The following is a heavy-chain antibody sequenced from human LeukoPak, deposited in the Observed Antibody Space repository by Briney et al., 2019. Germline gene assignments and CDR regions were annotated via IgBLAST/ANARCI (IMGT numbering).Heavy chain of an antibody. CDR1: GFTFSSYW. D-gene: IGHD6-19*01. Sequence: GGSLRLSCAASGFTFSSYWMHWVRQAPGKGLVWVSRINSDGSSTSYADSVKGRFTISRDNAKNTLYLQMNSLRAEDTAVYYCANASSGWSPFDYWGQGTLVTVSS. CDR3: ANASSGWSPFDY. CDR2: INSDGSST. J-gene: IGHJ4*02. V-gene: IGHV3-74*01.